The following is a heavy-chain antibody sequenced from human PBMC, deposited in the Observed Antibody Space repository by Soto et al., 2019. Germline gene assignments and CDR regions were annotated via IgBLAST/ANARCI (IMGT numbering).Heavy chain of an antibody. CDR2: IYYSGST. CDR3: ARHVNQDIVVVPAAMKGENWFDP. V-gene: IGHV4-61*05. D-gene: IGHD2-2*01. J-gene: IGHJ5*02. Sequence: LSLTCTVSGGSISSSSYYWSWIRQPPGKGLEWIGYIYYSGSTNYNPSLKSRVTISVDTSKNQFSLKLSSVTAADTAVYYCARHVNQDIVVVPAAMKGENWFDPWGQGTLVTVSS. CDR1: GGSISSSSYY.